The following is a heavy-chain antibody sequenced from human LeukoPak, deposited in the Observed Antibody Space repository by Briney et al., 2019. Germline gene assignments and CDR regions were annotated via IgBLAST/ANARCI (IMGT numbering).Heavy chain of an antibody. CDR2: IYSGGST. J-gene: IGHJ4*02. Sequence: PGGSLRLSCAASGFTVSDNYMSWVRQAPGKGLEWVSVIYSGGSTDYADSVKGRFTISRDISNNTLSLQMSSLRAEDTAVYFCAGGTNFWSGYSFDSWGQGTLVTVSS. D-gene: IGHD3-3*01. CDR3: AGGTNFWSGYSFDS. CDR1: GFTVSDNY. V-gene: IGHV3-53*01.